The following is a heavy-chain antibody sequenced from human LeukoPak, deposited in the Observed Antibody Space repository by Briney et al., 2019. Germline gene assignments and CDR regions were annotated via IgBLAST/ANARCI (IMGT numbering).Heavy chain of an antibody. J-gene: IGHJ5*02. CDR2: ISAYNGNT. CDR3: AKMGYFDPFDP. CDR1: GYTFTSYG. D-gene: IGHD3-9*01. V-gene: IGHV1-18*01. Sequence: GASVKVSCKASGYTFTSYGISWVRQAPGQGPEWMGWISAYNGNTNYAQKLQGRVTMTTDTSTSTAYMELRSLRSDDTALFYCAKMGYFDPFDPWGQGTLVTVSS.